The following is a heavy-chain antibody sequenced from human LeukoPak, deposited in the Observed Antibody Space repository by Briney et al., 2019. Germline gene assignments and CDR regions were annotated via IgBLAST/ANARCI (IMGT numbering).Heavy chain of an antibody. CDR1: GFTFSSYA. D-gene: IGHD6-6*01. CDR2: ISGTGGST. Sequence: GGSLRLSCAASGFTFSSYAMSWVRQAPGKGLEWVSAISGTGGSTYYADSVKGRFTISRDNSKNTLYLQMNSLRAEDTAVYYCARDEYSSSSEDYWGQGTLVTVSS. CDR3: ARDEYSSSSEDY. J-gene: IGHJ4*02. V-gene: IGHV3-23*01.